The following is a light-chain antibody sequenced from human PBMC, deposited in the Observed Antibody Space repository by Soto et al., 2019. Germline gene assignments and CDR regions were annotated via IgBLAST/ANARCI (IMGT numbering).Light chain of an antibody. V-gene: IGLV3-1*01. J-gene: IGLJ1*01. CDR2: QDT. Sequence: SYELTQPPSLSVSPGQTATITCSGDKLGDQYVFWYQRKPGQSPILVMSQDTKRPSGIPERFSGSNSGNTATLTISGTQAMDEADYYCQAWDSSTYVFGPGTKVTVL. CDR1: KLGDQY. CDR3: QAWDSSTYV.